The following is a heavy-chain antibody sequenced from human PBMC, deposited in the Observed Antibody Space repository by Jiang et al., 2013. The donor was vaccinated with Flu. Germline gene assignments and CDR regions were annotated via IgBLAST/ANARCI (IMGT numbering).Heavy chain of an antibody. J-gene: IGHJ6*04. CDR3: AREGDEDSSGYYGRDYGMDV. D-gene: IGHD3-22*01. V-gene: IGHV3-30*07. Sequence: VKGRFTISRDNSKNTLYLQMNSLRAEDTAVYYCAREGDEDSSGYYGRDYGMDVWGKGTTVTASS.